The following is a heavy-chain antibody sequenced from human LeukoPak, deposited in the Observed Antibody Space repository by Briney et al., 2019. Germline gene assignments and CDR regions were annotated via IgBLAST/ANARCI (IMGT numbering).Heavy chain of an antibody. Sequence: ASVKVSCKASGYTFTDYLMHWVRQAPGQGLEWMGWINPNSGGTSSAQKFQGRVTMTRDTSISTAYMELSTLRSDDTAVYYCARDRNGDGFAYFDYWGQGTLVTVSS. D-gene: IGHD5-24*01. J-gene: IGHJ4*02. CDR1: GYTFTDYL. CDR2: INPNSGGT. CDR3: ARDRNGDGFAYFDY. V-gene: IGHV1-2*02.